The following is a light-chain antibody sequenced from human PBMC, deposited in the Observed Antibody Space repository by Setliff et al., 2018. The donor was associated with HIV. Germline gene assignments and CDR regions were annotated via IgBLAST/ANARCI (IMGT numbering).Light chain of an antibody. CDR2: EVS. V-gene: IGLV2-14*01. J-gene: IGLJ1*01. Sequence: QSALTQPASVSGSPGQSITISCTGTSSDVGGFNYVSWYQHHPGKAPKLMIYEVSNRPSGVSNRFSGSKSGNTASLTISGLQAEDEADYYCTSYSSRSTPYVFGTGTRGTVL. CDR3: TSYSSRSTPYV. CDR1: SSDVGGFNY.